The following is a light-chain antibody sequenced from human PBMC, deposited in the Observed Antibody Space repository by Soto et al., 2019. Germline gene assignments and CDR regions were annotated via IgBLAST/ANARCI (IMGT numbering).Light chain of an antibody. CDR2: DAS. CDR3: QQRSNWLLS. J-gene: IGKJ4*01. Sequence: NVLTQSPATLSLKKGERATLSCRASHGVSSYLAWYQQKPGQAPRLLIYDASNRATGIPARFSGSGPGTDFTLTISSLEPEDCAVYYCQQRSNWLLSFGGGT. CDR1: HGVSSY. V-gene: IGKV3D-11*01.